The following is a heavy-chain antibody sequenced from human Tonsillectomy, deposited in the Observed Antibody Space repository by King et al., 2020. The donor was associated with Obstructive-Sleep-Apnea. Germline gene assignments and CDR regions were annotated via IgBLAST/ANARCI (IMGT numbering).Heavy chain of an antibody. CDR3: ARDHGYSYGYIDYYFDY. J-gene: IGHJ4*02. CDR2: ISYDGSNK. V-gene: IGHV3-30-3*01. D-gene: IGHD5-18*01. Sequence: VQLVESGGGVVQPGRSLRLSCAASRFTFSNYAMHWVRQAPGKGLEWVAIISYDGSNKYNADSVKGRFTISRDDSKNTLYLQMNSLRAEDTAVYYCARDHGYSYGYIDYYFDYWGQGTLVTVSS. CDR1: RFTFSNYA.